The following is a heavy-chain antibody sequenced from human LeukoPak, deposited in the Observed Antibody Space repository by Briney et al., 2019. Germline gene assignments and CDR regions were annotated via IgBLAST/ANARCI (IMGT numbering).Heavy chain of an antibody. V-gene: IGHV3-7*01. CDR1: GFIIRTYW. J-gene: IGHJ4*02. D-gene: IGHD1-1*01. CDR3: ARNRGTSD. CDR2: IGEDESET. Sequence: GGSLRLSCAASGFIIRTYWMTWVRQAPGKGLEWVANIGEDESETYYVDSVKGRFTISRDNAKNSLYLQMNSLRAEDTAVYYCARNRGTSDWGQGTRVTVSS.